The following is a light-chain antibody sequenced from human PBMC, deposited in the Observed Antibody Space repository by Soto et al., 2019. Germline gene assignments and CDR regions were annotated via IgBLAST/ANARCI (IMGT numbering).Light chain of an antibody. CDR2: VAS. J-gene: IGKJ1*01. Sequence: ETVLTQSPGTLSLSPGERATLSCRASQTVSSGFLAWYQQKPGQAPRLLIYVASSRATGIPDRFSGSGSGTDFTLTISRLEPEDLALYYCQQYNDWPLTFGQGTKVDI. V-gene: IGKV3-20*01. CDR1: QTVSSGF. CDR3: QQYNDWPLT.